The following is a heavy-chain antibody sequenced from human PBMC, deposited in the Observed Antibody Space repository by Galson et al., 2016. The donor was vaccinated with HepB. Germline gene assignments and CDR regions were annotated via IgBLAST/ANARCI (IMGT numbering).Heavy chain of an antibody. D-gene: IGHD2-2*01. V-gene: IGHV3-48*03. J-gene: IGHJ4*02. CDR3: ARVSPPCCYDLETFDI. Sequence: SLRLSCAASGFTFSNFDMNWVRQAPGKGLKWLSFISSSGNSIYYADSIWGRFTISRDNSKKPLFLQMNSLRVEDTAVYYCARVSPPCCYDLETFDIWGQGTLVTVSP. CDR2: ISSSGNSI. CDR1: GFTFSNFD.